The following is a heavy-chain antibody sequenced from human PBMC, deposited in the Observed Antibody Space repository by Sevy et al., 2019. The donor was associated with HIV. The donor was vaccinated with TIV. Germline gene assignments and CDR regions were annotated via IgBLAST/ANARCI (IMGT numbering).Heavy chain of an antibody. V-gene: IGHV3-30-3*01. CDR1: GFTFSSYA. CDR3: ARDKYSSGWYYAFDI. Sequence: GGSLRLSCAASGFTFSSYAMHWVRQAPGKGLEWVAVISYDGSNKYYADSVKGRFTISRDNSKNTLYLQMNSLRAEDTGVYYCARDKYSSGWYYAFDIWGQGTMVTVSS. CDR2: ISYDGSNK. D-gene: IGHD6-19*01. J-gene: IGHJ3*02.